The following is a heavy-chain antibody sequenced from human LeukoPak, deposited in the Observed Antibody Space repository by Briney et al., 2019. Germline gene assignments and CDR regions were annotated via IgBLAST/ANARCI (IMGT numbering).Heavy chain of an antibody. CDR3: AKGSIYGAFDY. CDR1: GFTFSSYA. D-gene: IGHD4-17*01. J-gene: IGHJ4*02. V-gene: IGHV3-23*01. Sequence: GGALRLSCAGSGFTFSSYAMSWVRQAPGKGREGVSGISGSGGSTYYADSVKGRFTISRDNSKNTLYLQMTSLRAEDTAVYYCAKGSIYGAFDYWGQGPLVPVSS. CDR2: ISGSGGST.